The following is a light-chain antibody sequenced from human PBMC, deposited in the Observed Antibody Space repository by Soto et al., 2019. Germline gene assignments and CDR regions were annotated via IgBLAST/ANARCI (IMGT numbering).Light chain of an antibody. V-gene: IGKV3-15*01. Sequence: EVVLTQSPATLSVSPGDRATLSCRASQSVSRNLAWYQQKPGQAPRLLIYGASTRATGVPARFSGSGSATEFTLSISRLQAEDVAVYYCQQYGDWPPETFGQGTKLEI. CDR3: QQYGDWPPET. CDR1: QSVSRN. J-gene: IGKJ2*01. CDR2: GAS.